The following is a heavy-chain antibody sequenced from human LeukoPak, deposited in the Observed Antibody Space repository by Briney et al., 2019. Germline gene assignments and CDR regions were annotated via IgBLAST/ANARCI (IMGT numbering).Heavy chain of an antibody. J-gene: IGHJ4*02. CDR2: IYPDDSDT. CDR3: ARHRKDIGFDS. D-gene: IGHD2-15*01. CDR1: GYSFSSYW. Sequence: GESLKISCKGSGYSFSSYWIGWVRQMPGKGLEWMGIIYPDDSDTRYSPSFQGQVTISADKSISTAYLQWSSLKASDTAMYYCARHRKDIGFDSWGQVTLVTVSS. V-gene: IGHV5-51*01.